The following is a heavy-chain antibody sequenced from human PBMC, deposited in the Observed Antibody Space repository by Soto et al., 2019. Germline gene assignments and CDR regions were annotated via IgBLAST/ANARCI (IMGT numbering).Heavy chain of an antibody. D-gene: IGHD3-10*01. CDR3: ARTFYYYASGIYRQLDY. CDR1: GYSFTSYW. J-gene: IGHJ4*02. CDR2: IYPGDSDT. V-gene: IGHV5-51*01. Sequence: PGESLKISCKSSGYSFTSYWIGWVRQMPGKGLEWMGIIYPGDSDTRYSPSFQGQVTISADKSISTAYLQWSSLRASDTAIYYCARTFYYYASGIYRQLDYWGQGALVTVSS.